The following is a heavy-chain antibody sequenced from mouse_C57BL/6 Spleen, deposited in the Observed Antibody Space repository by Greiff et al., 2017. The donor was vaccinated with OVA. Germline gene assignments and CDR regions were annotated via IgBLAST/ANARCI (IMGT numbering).Heavy chain of an antibody. CDR3: ASGTTVVARFDY. J-gene: IGHJ2*01. V-gene: IGHV14-2*01. Sequence: VQLQQSGAELVKPGASVKLPCTASGFNIKDYYMHWVKQRTEQGLEWLGRIDPEDGATKYAQKFPGKAPITADTSSNTAYRQLSSLTSEDTAVYYCASGTTVVARFDYWGQGTTLTVSA. D-gene: IGHD1-1*01. CDR1: GFNIKDYY. CDR2: IDPEDGAT.